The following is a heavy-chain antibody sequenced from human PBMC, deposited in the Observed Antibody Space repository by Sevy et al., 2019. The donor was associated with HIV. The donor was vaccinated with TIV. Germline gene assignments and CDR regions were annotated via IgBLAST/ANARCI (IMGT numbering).Heavy chain of an antibody. J-gene: IGHJ4*02. CDR1: GGSISSGGYY. V-gene: IGHV4-31*03. CDR3: ARGYSNYVYFDY. D-gene: IGHD4-4*01. CDR2: IYYSGST. Sequence: SETLSLTCTVSGGSISSGGYYWSWIRQHPGKGLEWIGYIYYSGSTYYNPSLKSRVTISVDTSKNQFSLKLSSVTAADTAVYYCARGYSNYVYFDYWGQGTLATVSS.